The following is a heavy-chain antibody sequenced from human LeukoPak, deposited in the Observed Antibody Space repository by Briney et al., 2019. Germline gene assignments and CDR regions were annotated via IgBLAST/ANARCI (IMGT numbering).Heavy chain of an antibody. CDR1: GGSISSGGYY. CDR3: ARVSGGTIGDYGYYVGY. V-gene: IGHV4-31*03. J-gene: IGHJ4*02. Sequence: PSETLSLTCTVSGGSISSGGYYWSWLRQHPGQGLEWIVYLYYSGSTYYNPSLKSRITISVNTSKTQFSLKLSSVTAADTAVYYCARVSGGTIGDYGYYVGYWGQGTLVTVSP. D-gene: IGHD4-17*01. CDR2: LYYSGST.